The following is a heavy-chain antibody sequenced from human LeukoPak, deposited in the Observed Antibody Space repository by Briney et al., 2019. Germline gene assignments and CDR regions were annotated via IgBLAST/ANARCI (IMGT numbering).Heavy chain of an antibody. J-gene: IGHJ5*02. D-gene: IGHD1-26*01. CDR3: AREGGSYSGWFDP. CDR2: IYYSGST. V-gene: IGHV4-59*12. CDR1: GGSISSYY. Sequence: PSETLSLTCTVSGGSISSYYWSWIRQPPGKGLEWIGYIYYSGSTNYNPSLKSRVTISVDTSKNQFSLKLSSVTAADTAVYYCAREGGSYSGWFDPWGQGTLVTVSS.